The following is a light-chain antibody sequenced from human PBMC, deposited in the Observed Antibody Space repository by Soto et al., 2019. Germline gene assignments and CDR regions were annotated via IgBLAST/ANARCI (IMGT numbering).Light chain of an antibody. J-gene: IGLJ1*01. CDR1: SSDVAAYRY. Sequence: QSVLTQPRSVSGSPGQSVTISCTGTSSDVAAYRYVSWYQQHPGKAPKVIIYDVTQRPSGVPDRFSGSKPGNAASLTISGLQADDEADYYCQSYDSRLSCSVFGTGTKVTVL. CDR2: DVT. V-gene: IGLV2-11*01. CDR3: QSYDSRLSCSV.